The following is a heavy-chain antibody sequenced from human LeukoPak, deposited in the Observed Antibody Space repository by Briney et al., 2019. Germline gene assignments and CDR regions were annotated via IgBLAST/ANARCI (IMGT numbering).Heavy chain of an antibody. Sequence: ASVKVSCKASGYTFTSYGISWVRQAPGQGLEWMGWISAYNGNTNYAQKLQGRVTMTTDTSTSTAYMELRSLRSDDTAVYYCARDDGTRVAVYGMDVWGQGNTVTVSS. CDR1: GYTFTSYG. CDR3: ARDDGTRVAVYGMDV. D-gene: IGHD6-19*01. CDR2: ISAYNGNT. V-gene: IGHV1-18*01. J-gene: IGHJ6*02.